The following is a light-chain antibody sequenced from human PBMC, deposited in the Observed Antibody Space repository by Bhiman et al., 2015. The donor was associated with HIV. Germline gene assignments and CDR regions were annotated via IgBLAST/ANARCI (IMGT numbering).Light chain of an antibody. V-gene: IGLV2-14*03. Sequence: QSALTQPASVSGSPGQSITISCTGTSSDVGGYNYVSWYQHHPGKAPKLMIFDVSKRPSGVSNRFSGSKSGSTASLTISGLQAADEAYYYCSSYISSSTDNYVFGTGTKVTVL. CDR1: SSDVGGYNY. CDR3: SSYISSSTDNYV. CDR2: DVS. J-gene: IGLJ1*01.